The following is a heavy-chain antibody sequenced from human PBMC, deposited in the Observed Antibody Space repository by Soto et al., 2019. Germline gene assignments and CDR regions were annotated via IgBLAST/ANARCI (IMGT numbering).Heavy chain of an antibody. CDR3: ARDLGGIVATIGRKWFDP. J-gene: IGHJ5*02. CDR1: GGTFSSYA. D-gene: IGHD5-12*01. CDR2: IIPIFGTA. Sequence: QVQLVQSGAEVKKPGSSVKVSCKASGGTFSSYAISWVRQAPGQGLEWMRGIIPIFGTANYAQKFQGRVTITADESTSTAYMELSSLRSEDTAVYYCARDLGGIVATIGRKWFDPWGQGTLVTVSS. V-gene: IGHV1-69*01.